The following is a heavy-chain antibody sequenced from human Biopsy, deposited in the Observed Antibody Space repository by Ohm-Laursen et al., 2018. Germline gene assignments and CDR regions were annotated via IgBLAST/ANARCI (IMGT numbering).Heavy chain of an antibody. CDR2: ISPNSGGT. CDR1: GYAVNDYF. CDR3: ARDIMNRIAGLVARSDVFDV. D-gene: IGHD3-16*01. Sequence: ATVKISCKGSGYAVNDYFLHWLRQAPGQGPEWMGWISPNSGGTNYAQKFQGRVTMTTDTSTSTVYLELRRLISDDAAVYYCARDIMNRIAGLVARSDVFDVWGQGTLVTVSS. V-gene: IGHV1-2*02. J-gene: IGHJ3*01.